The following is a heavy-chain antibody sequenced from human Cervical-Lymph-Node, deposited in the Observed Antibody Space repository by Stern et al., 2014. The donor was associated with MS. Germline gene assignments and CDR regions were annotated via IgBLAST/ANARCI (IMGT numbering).Heavy chain of an antibody. CDR3: ARQFCGTDCFPGDD. Sequence: QVHLQESGPGLVKPSQTLSLTCTVSGDSIRSGDYYWTWIRQHPGKGLEWIGYISFSGYTKYNPSLERRLTISMDTSTNQFSLRLTSVSAADTALYYGARQFCGTDCFPGDDWGQGTLVTVSS. CDR2: ISFSGYT. D-gene: IGHD2-21*02. V-gene: IGHV4-31*03. CDR1: GDSIRSGDYY. J-gene: IGHJ4*02.